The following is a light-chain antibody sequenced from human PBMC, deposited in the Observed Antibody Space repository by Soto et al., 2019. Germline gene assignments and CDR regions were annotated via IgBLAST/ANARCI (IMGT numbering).Light chain of an antibody. Sequence: DIQMTQAPSSLSTSVGDRVXXXXXASQGIRNDLGWYQQKPGKAPKCLIYAASSLQSGVPSRVSGSGSGTEFTLTIRSLQPEDFATYYCLQHNSYPLTFGGGTKVDI. V-gene: IGKV1-17*01. CDR3: LQHNSYPLT. CDR2: AAS. J-gene: IGKJ4*01. CDR1: QGIRND.